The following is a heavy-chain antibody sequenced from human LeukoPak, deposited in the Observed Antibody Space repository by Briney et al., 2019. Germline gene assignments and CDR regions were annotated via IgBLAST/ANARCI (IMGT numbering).Heavy chain of an antibody. CDR2: INHSGST. J-gene: IGHJ4*02. D-gene: IGHD3-22*01. Sequence: PSETLSLTCAVYGGSFSGYYWSWIRQPPGKGLEWIGEINHSGSTNYNPSLKSRVTISVDTSKNQFSLKLSSVTAADTAVYYCARGEYYYDSSGYYPFDYWGQGTLVTVSS. CDR1: GGSFSGYY. V-gene: IGHV4-34*01. CDR3: ARGEYYYDSSGYYPFDY.